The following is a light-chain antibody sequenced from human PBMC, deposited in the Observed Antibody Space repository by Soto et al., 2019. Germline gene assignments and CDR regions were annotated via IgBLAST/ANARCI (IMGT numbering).Light chain of an antibody. CDR2: DAS. V-gene: IGKV3-11*01. CDR3: QQRSNWAIT. Sequence: EIVLTQSPATLSLSPGERATLSCRASQSVSSYLAWYQQKPGQAPRLLIYDASNRATGITARFSGSGSGTDFTLTIRSLEPEDFAVYYCQQRSNWAITFGQGKRLEIK. CDR1: QSVSSY. J-gene: IGKJ5*01.